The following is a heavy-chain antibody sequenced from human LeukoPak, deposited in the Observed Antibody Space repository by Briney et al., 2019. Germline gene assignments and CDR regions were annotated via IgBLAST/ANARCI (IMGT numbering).Heavy chain of an antibody. J-gene: IGHJ4*02. CDR2: IYYSGST. CDR1: GGSISSSSYY. V-gene: IGHV4-39*01. CDR3: ARGISSGWYVY. D-gene: IGHD6-19*01. Sequence: PSENLSLTCTVSGGSISSSSYYWGWIRQPPGKGLEWIGSIYYSGSTYYNPSLKSRVTISVDTSKNQFSLKLSSVTAADTAVYYCARGISSGWYVYWGQGTLVTVSS.